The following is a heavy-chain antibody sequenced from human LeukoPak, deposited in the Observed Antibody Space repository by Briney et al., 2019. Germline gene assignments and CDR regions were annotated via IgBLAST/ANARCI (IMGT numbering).Heavy chain of an antibody. J-gene: IGHJ4*02. CDR2: ITWNSGTI. Sequence: GGSLRLSCVASGFNFDQYAMFRVRQAPGKGLEWVTGITWNSGTIAYADSVKGRFTISRDNAKSSLYLQMNSLRTEDTALYYCVRSVGSDWGHFDFRGQGTLVSVSS. CDR1: GFNFDQYA. D-gene: IGHD7-27*01. V-gene: IGHV3-9*01. CDR3: VRSVGSDWGHFDF.